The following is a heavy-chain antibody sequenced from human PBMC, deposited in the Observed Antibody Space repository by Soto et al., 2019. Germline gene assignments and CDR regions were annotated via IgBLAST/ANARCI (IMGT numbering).Heavy chain of an antibody. Sequence: EVQLLESGGGLVQPGGSLRLSCAASGFTFSSYAMSWVRQAPGKGLEWVSAISGSGGSTYYADSVKGRFTISRDNSKNTLYLQMNSLRAEDTAVYYCAKDGCSCGSCYLYNWFDPWGQGTLVTVSS. CDR1: GFTFSSYA. CDR2: ISGSGGST. J-gene: IGHJ5*02. D-gene: IGHD2-15*01. CDR3: AKDGCSCGSCYLYNWFDP. V-gene: IGHV3-23*01.